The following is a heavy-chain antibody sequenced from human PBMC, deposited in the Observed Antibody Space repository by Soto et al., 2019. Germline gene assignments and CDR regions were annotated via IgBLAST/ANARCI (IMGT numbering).Heavy chain of an antibody. CDR3: ARGVVAATYNWFDP. V-gene: IGHV4-30-2*01. D-gene: IGHD2-15*01. J-gene: IGHJ5*02. Sequence: PSETLSLTCAVSGGSISSGGYSWSWIRQPPGKGLEWIGYIYHSGSTYYNPSLKSLVTISVDRSKNQFSLKLSSVTAADTAVYYCARGVVAATYNWFDPWGQGTLVTVSS. CDR2: IYHSGST. CDR1: GGSISSGGYS.